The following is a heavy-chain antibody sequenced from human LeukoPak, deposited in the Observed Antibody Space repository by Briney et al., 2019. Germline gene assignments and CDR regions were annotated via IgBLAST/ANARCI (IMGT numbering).Heavy chain of an antibody. CDR1: GFTFSSYG. CDR2: IWYDGSHK. J-gene: IGHJ1*01. D-gene: IGHD3-10*01. CDR3: ATSGLPGQITLPHD. V-gene: IGHV3-33*01. Sequence: PGRSLRLSCAASGFTFSSYGMHWVRQAPGKGLEWVAVIWYDGSHKYYAGSVKGRFTISRDNSKNTLYLQMNSLRAEDTAVYYCATSGLPGQITLPHDWGQGTLVTVSS.